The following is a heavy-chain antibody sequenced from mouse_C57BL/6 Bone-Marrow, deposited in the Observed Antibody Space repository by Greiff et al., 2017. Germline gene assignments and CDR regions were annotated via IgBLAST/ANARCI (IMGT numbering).Heavy chain of an antibody. D-gene: IGHD1-1*01. V-gene: IGHV1-59*01. J-gene: IGHJ1*03. CDR2: IDPSDSYT. CDR3: ARSDDYGSSYDYWYFDV. Sequence: VQLQQPGAELVRPGTSVKLSCKASGYTFTSYWMHWVKQRPGQGLEWIGVIDPSDSYTNYNQKFKGKATLTVDTSSSTAYMQLSSLTSEDSAVYYCARSDDYGSSYDYWYFDVWGTGTTVTVSS. CDR1: GYTFTSYW.